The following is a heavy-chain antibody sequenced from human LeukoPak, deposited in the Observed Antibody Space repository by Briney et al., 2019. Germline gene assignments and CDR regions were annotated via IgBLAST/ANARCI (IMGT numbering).Heavy chain of an antibody. D-gene: IGHD5-24*01. CDR2: INHSGST. J-gene: IGHJ5*02. V-gene: IGHV4-38-2*02. CDR1: GYSISSGYY. Sequence: SETLSLTCTVSGYSISSGYYWSWIRQPPGKGLEWIGEINHSGSTNYNPSLKSRVTISVDTSKNQFSLKLRSVTAADTAVYYCARQRRWLQSATNWFDPWGQGTLVTVSS. CDR3: ARQRRWLQSATNWFDP.